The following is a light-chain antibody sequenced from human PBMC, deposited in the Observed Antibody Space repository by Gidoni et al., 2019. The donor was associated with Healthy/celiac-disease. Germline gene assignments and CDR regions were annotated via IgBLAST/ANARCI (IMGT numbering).Light chain of an antibody. J-gene: IGLJ3*02. CDR3: QSYDSSLSGFWV. Sequence: QSVLTQPPSVSWAPGQRVTISRTGSSSNIGAGYDVHWYQQLPGTAPKLLIYGNSNRPSGVPDRFSGSKSGTSASLAITGLQAEDEADYYCQSYDSSLSGFWVFGGGTKLTVL. CDR1: SSNIGAGYD. V-gene: IGLV1-40*01. CDR2: GNS.